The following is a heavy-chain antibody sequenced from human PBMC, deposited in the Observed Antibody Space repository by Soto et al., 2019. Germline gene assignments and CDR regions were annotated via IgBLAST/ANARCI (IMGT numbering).Heavy chain of an antibody. Sequence: EVQLVESGGGLVQPGGSLRLSCVASGFTFDYYWMHWVRHAPGEGLMWVSRVQTDGSHPAYADSVKGRFTISRDNAKNTLYRQMNSLRVEVTAVSNCARGGDPEYWGQGTLVTVSS. CDR1: GFTFDYYW. D-gene: IGHD3-16*01. J-gene: IGHJ4*02. CDR2: VQTDGSHP. CDR3: ARGGDPEY. V-gene: IGHV3-74*01.